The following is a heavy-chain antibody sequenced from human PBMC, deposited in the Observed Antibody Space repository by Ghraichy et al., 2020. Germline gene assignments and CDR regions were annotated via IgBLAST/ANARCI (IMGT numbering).Heavy chain of an antibody. Sequence: GGSLRLSCAASGFTFSDYWMIWVRQAPGKGLEWVANIKQDESEKYYVDSVRGRFTISRDNAKNSLYLQMNSLRVEDTAVYYCAKTYYYGSGGADYWGQGTLVTVSS. CDR2: IKQDESEK. D-gene: IGHD3-10*01. V-gene: IGHV3-7*01. J-gene: IGHJ4*02. CDR1: GFTFSDYW. CDR3: AKTYYYGSGGADY.